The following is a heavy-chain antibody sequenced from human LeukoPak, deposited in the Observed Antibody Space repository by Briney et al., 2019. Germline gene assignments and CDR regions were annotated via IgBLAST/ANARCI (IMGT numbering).Heavy chain of an antibody. V-gene: IGHV4-39*07. CDR1: GGSISSSSYY. D-gene: IGHD6-19*01. CDR2: IYYSGST. J-gene: IGHJ4*02. CDR3: ARPVQAIAVVDY. Sequence: SETLSLTCTVSGGSISSSSYYWGWIRQPPGKGLEWIGSIYYSGSTYYNPSLKSRVTISVDTSKNQFSLKLSSVTAADTAVYYCARPVQAIAVVDYWGQGTLVTVSS.